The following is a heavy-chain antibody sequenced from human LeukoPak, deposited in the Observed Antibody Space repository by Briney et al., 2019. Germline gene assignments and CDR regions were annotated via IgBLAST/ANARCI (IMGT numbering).Heavy chain of an antibody. CDR2: ISSSGST. D-gene: IGHD3-22*01. CDR3: ARGPYSYDSSGAFDI. CDR1: GDSISSGDYY. J-gene: IGHJ4*02. Sequence: SETLSLTCTVSGDSISSGDYYWSWIRQPAGKGLEWIGRISSSGSTNYNPSLKSRVTISVDTSKNQFSLKLSSVTAADTAVYFCARGPYSYDSSGAFDIWGQGTLVTVSS. V-gene: IGHV4-61*02.